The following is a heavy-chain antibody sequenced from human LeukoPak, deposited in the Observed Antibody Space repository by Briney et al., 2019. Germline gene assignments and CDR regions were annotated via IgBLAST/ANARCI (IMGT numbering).Heavy chain of an antibody. V-gene: IGHV1-8*01. CDR1: GYTFTSYD. J-gene: IGHJ6*02. CDR3: ARANLYYDFWSGYFGSNYGMDV. Sequence: ASVKVSCKASGYTFTSYDINWVRQATGQGLEWMGWMNPNSGNTGYAQKFQGRVTMTRNTSISAAYMEPSSLRSEDTAVYYCARANLYYDFWSGYFGSNYGMDVWGQGTTVTVSS. CDR2: MNPNSGNT. D-gene: IGHD3-3*01.